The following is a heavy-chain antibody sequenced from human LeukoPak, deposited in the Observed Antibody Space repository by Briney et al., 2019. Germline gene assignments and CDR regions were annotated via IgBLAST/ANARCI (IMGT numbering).Heavy chain of an antibody. CDR2: IKQDGSEK. J-gene: IGHJ4*02. Sequence: GGSLRLSCAASGFTFSSYWMSWVRQAPGKGLEWVANIKQDGSEKYYVDSVKGRFTISRDNAKNSLYLQMNSLRVEDTAVYYCARDKIVGATQFDYWGQGTLVTVSS. CDR3: ARDKIVGATQFDY. CDR1: GFTFSSYW. V-gene: IGHV3-7*01. D-gene: IGHD1-26*01.